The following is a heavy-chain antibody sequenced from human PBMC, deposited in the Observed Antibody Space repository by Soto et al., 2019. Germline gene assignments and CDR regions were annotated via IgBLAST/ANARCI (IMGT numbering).Heavy chain of an antibody. CDR3: ARTAAAGKNYYGTDV. CDR2: MNPSSGNS. V-gene: IGHV1-8*02. J-gene: IGHJ6*02. D-gene: IGHD6-13*01. Sequence: ASVKVSCKASGYTFTSFDINWVRQATGQGLEWMGWMNPSSGNSANAQKFQGRVTMTRDTSINTAYMELSSLTSEDTAMYYCARTAAAGKNYYGTDVWGQGTTVTVSS. CDR1: GYTFTSFD.